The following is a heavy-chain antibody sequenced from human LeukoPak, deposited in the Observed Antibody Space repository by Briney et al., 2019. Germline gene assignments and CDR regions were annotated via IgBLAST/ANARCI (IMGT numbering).Heavy chain of an antibody. CDR3: AGQPGIAAAGSFDY. CDR1: GFTFTSSA. D-gene: IGHD6-13*01. V-gene: IGHV1-58*01. CDR2: IVVGSGNT. Sequence: VKVSCKASGFTFTSSAVQWVRQARGQRLEWIGWIVVGSGNTNYAQKFQERVSITRDMSTSTAYMELSSLRSEDTAVYYCAGQPGIAAAGSFDYWGQGTLVTVSS. J-gene: IGHJ4*02.